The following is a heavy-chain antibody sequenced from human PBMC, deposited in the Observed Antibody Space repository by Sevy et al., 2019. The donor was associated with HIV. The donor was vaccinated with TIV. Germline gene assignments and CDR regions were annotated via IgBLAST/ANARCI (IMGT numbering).Heavy chain of an antibody. Sequence: SETLSLTCAVSGYSISSGYYWRWIRQPPGKGLEWIGSIYHSGSTYYNPSLKSRVTISVDTSKNQFSLKLSSVTAADTAVYYCARGNDFLDYWGQGTLVTVSS. V-gene: IGHV4-38-2*01. CDR2: IYHSGST. CDR3: ARGNDFLDY. D-gene: IGHD1-1*01. CDR1: GYSISSGYY. J-gene: IGHJ4*02.